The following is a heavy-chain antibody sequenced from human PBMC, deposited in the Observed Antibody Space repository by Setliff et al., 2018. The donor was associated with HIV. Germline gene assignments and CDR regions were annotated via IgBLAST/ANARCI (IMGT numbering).Heavy chain of an antibody. Sequence: GGSLRLSCAASGFTFDDYGMSWVRQAPGKGLEWVSGINWSGGSTGYADSVRGRFTISRDNAKKSLYLQMNSLRAEDTAVYYCARGEPTILVVPAAFFDYWGQGTLVTVSS. CDR3: ARGEPTILVVPAAFFDY. V-gene: IGHV3-20*04. CDR2: INWSGGST. CDR1: GFTFDDYG. J-gene: IGHJ4*02. D-gene: IGHD2-2*01.